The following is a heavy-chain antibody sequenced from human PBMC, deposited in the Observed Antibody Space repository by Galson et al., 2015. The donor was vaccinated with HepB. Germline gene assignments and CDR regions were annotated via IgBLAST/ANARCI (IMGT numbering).Heavy chain of an antibody. CDR2: IYPGDSDT. CDR3: ATYGGGYSSLLSGARFDY. Sequence: QSGAEVKKPGESLKISCKGSGSSFTSYWIGWVRQMPGKGLEWMGIIYPGDSDTRYSPSFQGQVTISADKSISTAYLQWSSLKASDTAMYYCATYGGGYSSLLSGARFDYWGQGTLVTVSS. D-gene: IGHD6-13*01. J-gene: IGHJ4*02. CDR1: GSSFTSYW. V-gene: IGHV5-51*03.